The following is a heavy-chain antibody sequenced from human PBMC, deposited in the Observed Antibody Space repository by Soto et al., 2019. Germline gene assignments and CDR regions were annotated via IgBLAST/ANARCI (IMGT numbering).Heavy chain of an antibody. D-gene: IGHD2-15*01. CDR1: CGSFSGYY. J-gene: IGHJ6*02. Sequence: SETLSLTCAVYCGSFSGYYWSWIRQPPGKGLEWIGEINHSGSTNYNPSLKSRVTISVDTSKNQFSLKLSSVAAADTAVYYCARGYCSGGSCYSWLLYYYGMDVWGQGTTVTVSS. V-gene: IGHV4-34*01. CDR2: INHSGST. CDR3: ARGYCSGGSCYSWLLYYYGMDV.